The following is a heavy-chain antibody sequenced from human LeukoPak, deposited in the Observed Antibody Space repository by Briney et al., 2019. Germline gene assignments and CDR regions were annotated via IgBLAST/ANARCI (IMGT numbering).Heavy chain of an antibody. D-gene: IGHD3-10*01. CDR1: GFTFSSYG. V-gene: IGHV3-33*01. Sequence: GGSLRLSCAASGFTFSSYGMHWVRQAPGKGLEWVAVIWYDGSNKYYADSVKGRFTISRDNSKNTLYLQMNSLRAEDTAVYYCARRGGQWSFDYWGQGTLVTVSS. J-gene: IGHJ4*02. CDR2: IWYDGSNK. CDR3: ARRGGQWSFDY.